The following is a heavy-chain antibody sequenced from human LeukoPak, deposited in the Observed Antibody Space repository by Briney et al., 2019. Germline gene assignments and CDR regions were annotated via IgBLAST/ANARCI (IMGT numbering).Heavy chain of an antibody. Sequence: GGSLRLSCTASGFTFGDYAMSWVRQAPGKGLEWVGFIRSKAYGGTTEYAASGKGRFTISRDDSKSIAYLQMNSLKTEDTAVYYCTRDNPEGYYFDYWGQGTLVTVSS. V-gene: IGHV3-49*04. CDR2: IRSKAYGGTT. CDR1: GFTFGDYA. D-gene: IGHD1-14*01. CDR3: TRDNPEGYYFDY. J-gene: IGHJ4*02.